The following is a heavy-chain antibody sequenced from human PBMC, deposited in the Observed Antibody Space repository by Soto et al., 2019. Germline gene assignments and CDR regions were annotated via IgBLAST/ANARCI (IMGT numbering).Heavy chain of an antibody. V-gene: IGHV3-23*01. CDR2: ISGSGGST. J-gene: IGHJ6*02. D-gene: IGHD6-19*01. CDR1: GFTFSSYA. Sequence: GGSLRLSCAASGFTFSSYAMSWVRQAPGKGLEWVSAISGSGGSTYYADSVKGRFTISRDNSKNTLYLQMNSLRAEDTAVYYCAKHLRGGWDDRYYYYYGMEVWGQGTTVTVSS. CDR3: AKHLRGGWDDRYYYYYGMEV.